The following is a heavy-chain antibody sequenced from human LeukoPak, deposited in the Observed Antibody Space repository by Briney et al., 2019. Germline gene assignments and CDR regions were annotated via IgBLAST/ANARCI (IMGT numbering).Heavy chain of an antibody. J-gene: IGHJ4*02. Sequence: GRSLRLSCAASGFTFSSYAMHWVRQAPGKGLEWVAVISYDGSNKYYADSVKGRFTISRDNSKNTLYLQMNSLRAEDTAVYYRARVARGGIVVVPAAMHYWGQGTLVTVSS. CDR3: ARVARGGIVVVPAAMHY. D-gene: IGHD2-2*01. CDR2: ISYDGSNK. CDR1: GFTFSSYA. V-gene: IGHV3-30*04.